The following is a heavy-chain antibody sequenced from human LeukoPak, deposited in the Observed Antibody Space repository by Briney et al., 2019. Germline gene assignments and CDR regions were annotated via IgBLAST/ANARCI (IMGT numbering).Heavy chain of an antibody. J-gene: IGHJ6*02. Sequence: GGSLRLSCAASGFTFSSYSMNWVRQAPGEGLEWVSSISSSSSYIYYADSVKGRFTISRDNAKNSLYLQMNSLRAEDTAVYYCAREGIAAAGPRIRYGMDVWGQGTTVTVSS. D-gene: IGHD6-13*01. CDR3: AREGIAAAGPRIRYGMDV. CDR2: ISSSSSYI. CDR1: GFTFSSYS. V-gene: IGHV3-21*01.